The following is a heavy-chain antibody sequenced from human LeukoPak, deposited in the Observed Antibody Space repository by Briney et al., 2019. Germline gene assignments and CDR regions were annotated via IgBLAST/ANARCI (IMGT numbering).Heavy chain of an antibody. Sequence: SETLSLTCTVSGGSISSGNYYYSWIRQPAGKGLEWLGRIYTSGTTNYNPSLRGRVTISVDTSKNQFSLKLSSVTAADTAVYYCARPYGSGSYFDYWGQGTLVTVSS. V-gene: IGHV4-61*02. D-gene: IGHD3-10*01. CDR1: GGSISSGNYY. CDR2: IYTSGTT. J-gene: IGHJ4*02. CDR3: ARPYGSGSYFDY.